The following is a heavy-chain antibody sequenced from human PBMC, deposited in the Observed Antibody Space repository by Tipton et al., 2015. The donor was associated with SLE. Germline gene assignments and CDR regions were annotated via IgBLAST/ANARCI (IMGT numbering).Heavy chain of an antibody. CDR1: GGSFSGYY. D-gene: IGHD6-6*01. CDR3: ARSIAARLDY. CDR2: INHSGST. V-gene: IGHV4-34*01. Sequence: TLSLTCAVYGGSFSGYYWSWIRQPPGKGLEWIGEINHSGSTNYNPSLKSRVTISMDTSKNQLSLKLSSVTAADTAVYYCARSIAARLDYWGQGTLVTVSS. J-gene: IGHJ4*02.